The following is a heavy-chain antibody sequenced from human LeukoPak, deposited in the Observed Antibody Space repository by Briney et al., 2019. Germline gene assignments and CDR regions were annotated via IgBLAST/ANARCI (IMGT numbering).Heavy chain of an antibody. CDR1: GFTVSSNY. Sequence: GGSLRLSCAASGFTVSSNYMSWVRQAPGKGLEYLSVIYSGGATYYADSVKGRFTISRDNSKNTLYLQMNSLRAEDTAIYYCGRSTRVYYFFDFWGQGTLVTVSS. CDR3: GRSTRVYYFFDF. CDR2: IYSGGAT. J-gene: IGHJ4*02. V-gene: IGHV3-66*01. D-gene: IGHD2-8*01.